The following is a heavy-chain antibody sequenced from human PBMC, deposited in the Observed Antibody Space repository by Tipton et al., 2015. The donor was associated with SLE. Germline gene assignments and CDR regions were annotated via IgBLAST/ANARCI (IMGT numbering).Heavy chain of an antibody. J-gene: IGHJ6*02. Sequence: LSLTCSVSGGSISDYFWSWIRQAPGKGPEWIGHVYASGSTDYNPSLKTRLSISIDTSRNQFSLNLSSVTAADTAAYYCAKVFGDYDGYSSGMDVWGQGTTVTVSS. CDR3: AKVFGDYDGYSSGMDV. V-gene: IGHV4-4*08. CDR2: VYASGST. D-gene: IGHD4-17*01. CDR1: GGSISDYF.